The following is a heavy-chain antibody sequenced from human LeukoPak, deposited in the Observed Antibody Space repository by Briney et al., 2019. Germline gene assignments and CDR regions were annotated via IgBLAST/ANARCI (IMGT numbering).Heavy chain of an antibody. CDR2: INHSGDT. V-gene: IGHV4-34*01. J-gene: IGHJ4*02. Sequence: SETLSLTCAVYGGSFSGYYWTWIRQPPGKGLEWIGEINHSGDTNYNPSLKSRVTISVDTSKNQISLKLSSVTAADTAVYYCVRGRVKGKYWGQGTLVTVSS. CDR1: GGSFSGYY. CDR3: VRGRVKGKY. D-gene: IGHD2/OR15-2a*01.